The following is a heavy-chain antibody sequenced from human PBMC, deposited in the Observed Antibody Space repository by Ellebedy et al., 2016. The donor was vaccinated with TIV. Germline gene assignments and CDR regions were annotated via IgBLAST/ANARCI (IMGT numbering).Heavy chain of an antibody. Sequence: SETLSLXXTVSGYSISSGYYWGWIRQPPGKGLEWIGSIYHSGSTYYNPSLKSRVTISVDTSKNQFSLKLSSVTAADTAVYYCAREHIPYGSGSYYKLVGYYYYGMDVWGQGTTVTVSS. V-gene: IGHV4-38-2*02. CDR3: AREHIPYGSGSYYKLVGYYYYGMDV. D-gene: IGHD3-10*01. CDR2: IYHSGST. J-gene: IGHJ6*02. CDR1: GYSISSGYY.